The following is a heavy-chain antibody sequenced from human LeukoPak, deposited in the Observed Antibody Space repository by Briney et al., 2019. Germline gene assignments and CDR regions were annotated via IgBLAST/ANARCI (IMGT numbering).Heavy chain of an antibody. J-gene: IGHJ4*02. Sequence: GEPLKISCKASGYSFTSQGIGWVRHVPGKGREWIGIIYADVSDTRYSPSLQDQVTISAEKSISTAYLQWSSLKASDSATYSCARHGKYFTGSHHFDSWGQGTLLTVSS. CDR2: IYADVSDT. CDR1: GYSFTSQG. V-gene: IGHV5-51*01. CDR3: ARHGKYFTGSHHFDS. D-gene: IGHD3-9*01.